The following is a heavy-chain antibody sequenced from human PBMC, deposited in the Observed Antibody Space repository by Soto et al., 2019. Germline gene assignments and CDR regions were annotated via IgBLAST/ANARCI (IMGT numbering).Heavy chain of an antibody. D-gene: IGHD2-2*01. V-gene: IGHV1-18*01. J-gene: IGHJ1*01. CDR1: GYTFTSYG. CDR2: ISAYNGNT. Sequence: QVQLVQSGAEVKKPGASVKVSCKASGYTFTSYGISWVRQAPGQGLEWMGWISAYNGNTNYAQKLQGRVTMTTDTSTRTAYMELSSLRSDDTAVYYCARDPFAGFSPSWDNVYFQHWGQGTLVTVSS. CDR3: ARDPFAGFSPSWDNVYFQH.